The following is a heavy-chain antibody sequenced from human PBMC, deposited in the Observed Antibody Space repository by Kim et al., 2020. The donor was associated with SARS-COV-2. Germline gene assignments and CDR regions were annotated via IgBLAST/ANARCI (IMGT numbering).Heavy chain of an antibody. J-gene: IGHJ5*02. CDR2: T. D-gene: IGHD5-12*01. CDR3: ARKSLVATKWFDP. Sequence: TNYNPSLKSRGTISVDTSKNQFSLKLSSVTAADTAVYYCARKSLVATKWFDPWGQGTLVTVSS. V-gene: IGHV4-39*01.